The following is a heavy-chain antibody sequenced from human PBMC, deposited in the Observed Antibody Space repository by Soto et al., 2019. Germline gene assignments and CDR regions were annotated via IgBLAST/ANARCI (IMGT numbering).Heavy chain of an antibody. D-gene: IGHD3-16*01. CDR2: ISGSSGNA. Sequence: ASVKVPCKTSGYTFTKYGVGWVRQAPGQGLEWMGWISGSSGNANYAEKVQGRITLTTDTSTSTAYIELRSLRSDDTAVYYCAREMAGLGGEYDYWGQGTLVTVSS. V-gene: IGHV1-18*01. J-gene: IGHJ4*02. CDR1: GYTFTKYG. CDR3: AREMAGLGGEYDY.